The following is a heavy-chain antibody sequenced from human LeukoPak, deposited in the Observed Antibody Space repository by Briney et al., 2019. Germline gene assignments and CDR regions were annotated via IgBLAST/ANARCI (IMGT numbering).Heavy chain of an antibody. V-gene: IGHV4-59*12. J-gene: IGHJ4*02. Sequence: SETLSLTCTVSGGSISSYYWSWIRQPPGKGLEWIGYIYYSGNTNYNPSLRTRVTISVDKSKNQFSLKLSSVTAADTAVYYCAREGGVMVRGPSYWGQGTLVTVSS. D-gene: IGHD3-10*01. CDR3: AREGGVMVRGPSY. CDR2: IYYSGNT. CDR1: GGSISSYY.